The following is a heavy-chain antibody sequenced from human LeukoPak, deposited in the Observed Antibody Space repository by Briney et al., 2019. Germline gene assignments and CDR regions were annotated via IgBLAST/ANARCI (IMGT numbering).Heavy chain of an antibody. CDR2: IYPGDSDT. V-gene: IGHV5-51*01. Sequence: GESLQISCQGSGYSFTSYWIGWVRQMPGKGLEWMGIIYPGDSDTRYSPSFQGQVTISADKSISTAYLQWSSLKASDTAMYYCARQEADFGVVIEYYFDYWGQGTLVTVYS. J-gene: IGHJ4*02. D-gene: IGHD3-3*01. CDR1: GYSFTSYW. CDR3: ARQEADFGVVIEYYFDY.